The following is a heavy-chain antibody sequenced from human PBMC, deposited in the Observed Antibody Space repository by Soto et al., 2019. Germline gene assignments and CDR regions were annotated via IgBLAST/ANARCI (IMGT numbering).Heavy chain of an antibody. J-gene: IGHJ6*02. V-gene: IGHV4-39*01. Sequence: SETLSLTCTVSGGSIISSSYYWSWIRQPPGKGLEWIGSIYYSGSTYYSPSLKSRVTISVDTSENRFALKLNSVTAADTAVYYCVEGSGSYYPNPYGMDVWGQGTTVTVSS. D-gene: IGHD1-26*01. CDR1: GGSIISSSYY. CDR3: VEGSGSYYPNPYGMDV. CDR2: IYYSGST.